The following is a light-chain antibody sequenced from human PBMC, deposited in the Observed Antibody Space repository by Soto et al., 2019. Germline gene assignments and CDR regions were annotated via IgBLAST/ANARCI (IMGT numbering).Light chain of an antibody. CDR3: SSYAGNNNFVV. CDR2: EVT. V-gene: IGLV2-8*01. CDR1: SSDVGGYNY. J-gene: IGLJ2*01. Sequence: QSALTQPPSASGPPGQSVTISCTGTSSDVGGYNYVSWYQQHPGKAPKLMIYEVTNRPSGVPDRFSGSKSGNTASLTVSGLQAEDEAHYYCSSYAGNNNFVVFGGGTKLTVL.